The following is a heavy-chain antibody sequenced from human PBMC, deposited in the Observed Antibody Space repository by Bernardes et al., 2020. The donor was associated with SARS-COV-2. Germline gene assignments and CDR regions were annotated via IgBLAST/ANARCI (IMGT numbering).Heavy chain of an antibody. Sequence: GGSLRLSCAASGFTFSNYAMSWFRQTPGKGLEWISADNSAGTTYYADSVRGRFTAARDNSKNTLYLQMSSLRSEDTAVYYCARVVSGPHVGADAFAVWGRGTTVTVSS. CDR1: GFTFSNYA. CDR3: ARVVSGPHVGADAFAV. J-gene: IGHJ3*01. CDR2: DNSAGTT. V-gene: IGHV3-23*01. D-gene: IGHD2-21*02.